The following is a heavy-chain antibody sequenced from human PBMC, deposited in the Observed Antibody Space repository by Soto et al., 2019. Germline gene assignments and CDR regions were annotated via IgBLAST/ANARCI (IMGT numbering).Heavy chain of an antibody. CDR1: GGTFGSDA. D-gene: IGHD3-22*01. J-gene: IGHJ5*02. CDR2: IIPIFGTT. CDR3: ARDRTDSGYYTNWLDP. V-gene: IGHV1-69*06. Sequence: AVKVSCKASGGTFGSDAITWVRQAPGQGLEWVGRIIPIFGTTNYAQNLQGRVTISADKSTLTSYMELHSLTSDDTALYYCARDRTDSGYYTNWLDPWGQGTQVTVSS.